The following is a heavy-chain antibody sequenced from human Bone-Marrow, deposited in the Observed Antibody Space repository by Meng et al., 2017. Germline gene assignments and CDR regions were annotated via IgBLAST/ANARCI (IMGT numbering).Heavy chain of an antibody. CDR1: GFTVSHNY. CDR3: ARDFGVVVPYYYYGMDV. V-gene: IGHV3-66*02. Sequence: GESLKISCAASGFTVSHNYMSWVRQAPGKGLEWVSVIYSGGNTYYADSVKGRFTISRDNSKNTVFLQINSLRAEDTAVYYCARDFGVVVPYYYYGMDVWGQGTTVTVSS. CDR2: IYSGGNT. D-gene: IGHD3-22*01. J-gene: IGHJ6*02.